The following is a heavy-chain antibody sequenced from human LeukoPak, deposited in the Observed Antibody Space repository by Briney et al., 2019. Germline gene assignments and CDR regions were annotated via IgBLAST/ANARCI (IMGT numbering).Heavy chain of an antibody. Sequence: ASVKVFCKASGYTFTSYYMHWVRQAPGQGLECMGIINPSGGSTSYAQKFQGRVTMTRDMSTSTVYMELSSLRSEDTAVYYCASHLLIVAKGAFDIWGQGTMVTVSS. CDR1: GYTFTSYY. J-gene: IGHJ3*02. CDR2: INPSGGST. V-gene: IGHV1-46*01. D-gene: IGHD3-22*01. CDR3: ASHLLIVAKGAFDI.